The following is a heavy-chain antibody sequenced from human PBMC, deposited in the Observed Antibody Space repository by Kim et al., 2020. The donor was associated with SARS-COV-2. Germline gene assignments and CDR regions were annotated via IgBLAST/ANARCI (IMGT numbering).Heavy chain of an antibody. J-gene: IGHJ4*02. V-gene: IGHV4-59*08. CDR1: GGSISSYY. Sequence: SETLSLTCTVSGGSISSYYWSWIRQPPGKGLEWIGYIYYSGSTNYNPSLKSRVTISVDTSKNQFSLKLSSVTAADTAVYYCARQTLDYYDSSGYYLFDYWGQGTLVTVSS. D-gene: IGHD3-22*01. CDR2: IYYSGST. CDR3: ARQTLDYYDSSGYYLFDY.